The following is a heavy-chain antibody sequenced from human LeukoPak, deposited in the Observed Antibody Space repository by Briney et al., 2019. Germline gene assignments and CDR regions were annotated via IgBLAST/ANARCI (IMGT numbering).Heavy chain of an antibody. V-gene: IGHV4-59*13. J-gene: IGHJ4*03. CDR3: ARWNEGLDN. Sequence: AEPLTLTCTVSGGSIISYYWLWIRQPPGKGLEWIGYIYYSGSHNYSPALKSRVTISVDTSKNQFSLKLSSVTAADTAVYYCARWNEGLDNSGHGTLDSLSS. D-gene: IGHD1-1*01. CDR1: GGSIISYY. CDR2: IYYSGSH.